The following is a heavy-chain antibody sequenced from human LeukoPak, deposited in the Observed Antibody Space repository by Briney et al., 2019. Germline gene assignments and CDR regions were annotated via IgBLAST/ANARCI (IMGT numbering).Heavy chain of an antibody. D-gene: IGHD2-2*01. J-gene: IGHJ4*02. V-gene: IGHV3-23*01. Sequence: GGSLRLSCAVSGFSFSSYTMSSVRQAPGKGLEWVSAISCSGGSTYYADCVKGRFTISRDNSNNTLVLQMNSLRAEDTGVYYCAKDLGYCSSFSCPFDYWGEGTLVSVSS. CDR3: AKDLGYCSSFSCPFDY. CDR1: GFSFSSYT. CDR2: ISCSGGST.